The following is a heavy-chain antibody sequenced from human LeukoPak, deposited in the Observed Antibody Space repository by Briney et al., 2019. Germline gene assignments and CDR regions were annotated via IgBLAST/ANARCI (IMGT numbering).Heavy chain of an antibody. V-gene: IGHV4-30-4*01. Sequence: PSQTLSLTCTVSGGSISSGDYYLSWIRQPPGKGLEWIVYIYYSGSTYYNPSLKSRVTISVDTSKNQFSLKLSSVTAADTAVYYCARVIRDSSGYSFDYWGQGTLVTVSS. CDR1: GGSISSGDYY. CDR3: ARVIRDSSGYSFDY. J-gene: IGHJ4*02. D-gene: IGHD3-22*01. CDR2: IYYSGST.